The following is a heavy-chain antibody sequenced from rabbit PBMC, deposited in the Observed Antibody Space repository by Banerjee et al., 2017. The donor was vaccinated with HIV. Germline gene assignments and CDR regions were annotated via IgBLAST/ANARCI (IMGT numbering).Heavy chain of an antibody. J-gene: IGHJ4*01. CDR1: GFSFSSDYD. CDR2: IYTSAGST. D-gene: IGHD6-1*01. CDR3: ARTDGTYGYGFNL. Sequence: QSLEESGGDLVKPGASLTLTCTASGFSFSSDYDMCWVRQAPGKGLEWIACIYTSAGSTWYASWAKGRFTISKTSSTTVDLKMTSLTAADTATYFCARTDGTYGYGFNLWGPGTLVTVS. V-gene: IGHV1S40*01.